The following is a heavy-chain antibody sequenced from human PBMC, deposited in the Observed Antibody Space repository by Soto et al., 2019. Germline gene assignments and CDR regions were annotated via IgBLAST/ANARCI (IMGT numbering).Heavy chain of an antibody. J-gene: IGHJ4*02. CDR1: GFKFSNYA. CDR2: ISATGGGT. V-gene: IGHV3-23*01. CDR3: AKDRRAGGNSAFYFDF. Sequence: SGGSLRLSCAASGFKFSNYAMSLVRQAPGKGLEWVSLISATGGGTYYADSVKGRFTISRDNSHNTLYLQVHSLTAEDTAVYYCAKDRRAGGNSAFYFDFWGQGAQVTVSS. D-gene: IGHD3-16*01.